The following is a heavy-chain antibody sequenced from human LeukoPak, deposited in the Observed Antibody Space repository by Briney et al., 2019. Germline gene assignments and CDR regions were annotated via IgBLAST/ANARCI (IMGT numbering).Heavy chain of an antibody. J-gene: IGHJ6*02. V-gene: IGHV3-23*01. CDR2: IDGSIGST. CDR3: AEDSDGMDV. CDR1: GFTFSSYA. Sequence: GGSLRLSCAASGFTFSSYAMSWVRQAPGKGLECVSSIDGSIGSTYYADSVKGRFTISRDNSKNTLYLQMNSLRAEDTAVYYCAEDSDGMDVWGQGTTVTVSS.